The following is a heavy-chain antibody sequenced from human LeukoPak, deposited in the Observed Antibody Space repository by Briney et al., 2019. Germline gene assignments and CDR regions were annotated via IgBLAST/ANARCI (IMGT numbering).Heavy chain of an antibody. Sequence: GGSLRLSCAASGFSFSSYWMTWVRQAPGKGLEWVADINRDGSGKDHVDSVKGRFTVSRDNAHNSLYLQMDSLRAEDTAVYYCTRDPYDSIGYGAFDIWGQGTMVTVSS. D-gene: IGHD3-22*01. V-gene: IGHV3-7*01. CDR3: TRDPYDSIGYGAFDI. CDR1: GFSFSSYW. CDR2: INRDGSGK. J-gene: IGHJ3*02.